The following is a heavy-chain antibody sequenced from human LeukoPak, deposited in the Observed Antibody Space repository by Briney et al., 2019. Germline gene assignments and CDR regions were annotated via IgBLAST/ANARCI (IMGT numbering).Heavy chain of an antibody. CDR2: INPTGGST. V-gene: IGHV1-46*01. J-gene: IGHJ6*03. CDR3: ARVESSHYYYYYYMDV. Sequence: ASVKVSCKASGYTFTSYYMHWVRQAPGQGLEWMGLINPTGGSTGYAQKLQGRVTITRNTSISTAYMELSSLRSEDTAVYYCARVESSHYYYYYYMDVWGKGTTVTVSS. CDR1: GYTFTSYY. D-gene: IGHD2-15*01.